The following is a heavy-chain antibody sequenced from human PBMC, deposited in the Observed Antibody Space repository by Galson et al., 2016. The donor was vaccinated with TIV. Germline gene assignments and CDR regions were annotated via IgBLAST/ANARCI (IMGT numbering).Heavy chain of an antibody. Sequence: SVKVSCKASGGTFSSYTITWVRQAPGQGLEWMGRIIPILDVTYYGQKFQGRVTITADKSTGTAYMELSSLRSEDTAVYYCAKMDSSGFDYVRRFDFWGQGTLATVSS. CDR2: IIPILDVT. D-gene: IGHD3-22*01. V-gene: IGHV1-69*02. CDR3: AKMDSSGFDYVRRFDF. J-gene: IGHJ4*02. CDR1: GGTFSSYT.